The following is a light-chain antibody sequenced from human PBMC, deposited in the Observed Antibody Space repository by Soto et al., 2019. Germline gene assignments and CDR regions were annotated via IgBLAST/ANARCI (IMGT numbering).Light chain of an antibody. V-gene: IGKV3-15*01. CDR2: RAS. CDR1: QNIDSN. CDR3: QQYGRSGT. J-gene: IGKJ1*01. Sequence: EIVMTQSPSTLYVSAGERGTLSCRASQNIDSNLVWYQQKPGQSPRLLIFRASSRATGIPARFSGSGSGTEFTLTISSLQSEGFAVYYCQQYGRSGTFGQGSKVDI.